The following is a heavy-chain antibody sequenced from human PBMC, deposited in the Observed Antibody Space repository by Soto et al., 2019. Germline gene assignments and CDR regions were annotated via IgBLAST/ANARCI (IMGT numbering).Heavy chain of an antibody. CDR2: IYHSGST. V-gene: IGHV4-30-2*01. CDR1: GDSISISDYS. J-gene: IGHJ2*01. Sequence: QLQLQESGSGLVKPSQTLSLTCAVSGDSISISDYSWSWIRQPPGKGLEWIGYIYHSGSTYYNPSRKSRVTILVDRSTNHFSLKLTSVPAADTAVYYCARGRGTMIVVVPKPRDWYFDLWGRGTLVTVSS. CDR3: ARGRGTMIVVVPKPRDWYFDL. D-gene: IGHD3-22*01.